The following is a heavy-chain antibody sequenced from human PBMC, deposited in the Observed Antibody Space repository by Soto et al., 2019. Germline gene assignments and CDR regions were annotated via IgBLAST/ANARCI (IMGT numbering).Heavy chain of an antibody. V-gene: IGHV2-26*01. D-gene: IGHD6-19*01. J-gene: IGHJ5*02. CDR1: GLSITDSEMG. Sequence: QVTLKESGPVLVKPTETLTLRCTVSGLSITDSEMGVSWIRQPPGQPLEWLAHIDSSGEKSYRTFLKSRLAISKATSKSQIVLTMTNMDHPDTATYYRALRHLAVAVSPWFDPWGQGIPVTVSS. CDR3: ALRHLAVAVSPWFDP. CDR2: IDSSGEK.